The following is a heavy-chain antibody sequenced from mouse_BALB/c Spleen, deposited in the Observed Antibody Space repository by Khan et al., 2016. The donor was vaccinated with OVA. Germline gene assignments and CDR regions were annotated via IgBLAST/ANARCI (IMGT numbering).Heavy chain of an antibody. CDR1: GFTFSTYG. D-gene: IGHD2-10*01. CDR3: ARDPSYSPFAY. Sequence: EVELVESGGDLVQPGGSLKLSCAASGFTFSTYGMSWVRQTPDKRLELVATINSNGGSTYYPDSVKGRFTISRDNAKNTLYLQMSSLRSEDTAMYYCARDPSYSPFAYWGQGTLVTVSA. J-gene: IGHJ3*01. CDR2: INSNGGST. V-gene: IGHV5-6-3*01.